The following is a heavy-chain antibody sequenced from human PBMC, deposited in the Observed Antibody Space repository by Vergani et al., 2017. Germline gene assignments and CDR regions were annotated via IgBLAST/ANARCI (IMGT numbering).Heavy chain of an antibody. J-gene: IGHJ4*02. CDR3: ASNSGLSGWPDFDY. CDR1: GGSFSGYY. Sequence: QVQLQQWGAGLLKPSETLSLTCAVYGGSFSGYYWSWIRQPPGKGLEWIGEINHSGSTNYNPSLKSRVTISVDTSKNQFSLKLSSVTAADTAVYYCASNSGLSGWPDFDYWGQGTLVTVSS. D-gene: IGHD6-19*01. CDR2: INHSGST. V-gene: IGHV4-34*01.